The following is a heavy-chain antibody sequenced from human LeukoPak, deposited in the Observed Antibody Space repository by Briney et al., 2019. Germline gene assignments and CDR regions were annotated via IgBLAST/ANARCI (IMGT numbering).Heavy chain of an antibody. CDR3: ARASRWGDLSLGY. J-gene: IGHJ4*02. D-gene: IGHD3-16*02. CDR1: GASISSGGYY. Sequence: PSQTLSLTCTVSGASISSGGYYWSWIRQHPGKGLEWIGYIFYSGSTYYNPSLKSRVTISLGTSKNQFSLNLSSVTAADTAVYYCARASRWGDLSLGYWGQGTLVTVSS. CDR2: IFYSGST. V-gene: IGHV4-31*03.